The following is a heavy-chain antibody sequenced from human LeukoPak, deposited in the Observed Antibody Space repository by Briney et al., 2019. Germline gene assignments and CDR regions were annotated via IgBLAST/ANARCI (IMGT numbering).Heavy chain of an antibody. CDR2: INWNGGST. J-gene: IGHJ6*03. D-gene: IGHD2-8*02. Sequence: GGSLRLSCAASGFTFSDYAMSWVRQAPGKGLEWVSGINWNGGSTGYADSVKGRFTISRDNAKNSLYLQMNSLRAEDTALYYCARVVLDYYCYMDVWGKGTTVTVSS. CDR3: ARVVLDYYCYMDV. CDR1: GFTFSDYA. V-gene: IGHV3-20*04.